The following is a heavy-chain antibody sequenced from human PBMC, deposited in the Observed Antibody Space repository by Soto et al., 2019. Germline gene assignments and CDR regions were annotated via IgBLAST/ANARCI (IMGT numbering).Heavy chain of an antibody. CDR1: GVSITSNNW. J-gene: IGHJ3*02. D-gene: IGHD4-17*01. CDR3: ARVPQFDDGLDAIQI. CDR2: IHHSGNT. V-gene: IGHV4-4*02. Sequence: QVQLQESGPGLVKPSGTLTLTCAVSGVSITSNNWWRWVRQPPGKGLEWIGEIHHSGNTNYNPSLTRRVTISVAQSKTHFSLRLRLVLAADTAVHYRARVPQFDDGLDAIQIWGQGKMVTVSS.